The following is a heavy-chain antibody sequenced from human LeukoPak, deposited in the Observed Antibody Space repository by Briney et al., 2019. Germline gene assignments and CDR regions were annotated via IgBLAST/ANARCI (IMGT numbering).Heavy chain of an antibody. J-gene: IGHJ4*02. CDR2: MNPNSGNT. Sequence: ASVKVSCKASGYTFTSYDINWVRQATGQGLEWMGWMNPNSGNTGYAEKFQGRVTMTKNTSISTAYMELSSLRSDDTAVYYCARGKTMIRGIIMTLFDYWGQGTLVTVSS. V-gene: IGHV1-8*02. CDR3: ARGKTMIRGIIMTLFDY. CDR1: GYTFTSYD. D-gene: IGHD3-10*01.